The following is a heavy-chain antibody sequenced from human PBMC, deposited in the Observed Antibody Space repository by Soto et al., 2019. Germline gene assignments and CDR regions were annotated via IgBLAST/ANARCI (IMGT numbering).Heavy chain of an antibody. CDR3: AKDVMGASGWFDP. Sequence: GGSLRLSCAASGFSFSSYTMNWVRQAPGRGLEWVSGINGNGGTTYYADSVKGRFAISRDNSKNTLYLQMNSLRAEDTAVYYCAKDVMGASGWFDPWRQGTLVPVPP. CDR1: GFSFSSYT. V-gene: IGHV3-23*01. D-gene: IGHD1-26*01. J-gene: IGHJ5*02. CDR2: INGNGGTT.